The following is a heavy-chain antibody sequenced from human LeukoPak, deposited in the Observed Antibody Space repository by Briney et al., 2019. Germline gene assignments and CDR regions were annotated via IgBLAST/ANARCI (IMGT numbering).Heavy chain of an antibody. CDR1: GYTFTGYY. CDR3: AREWELNGGPAFDI. CDR2: ISYDGSNK. V-gene: IGHV3-30-3*01. J-gene: IGHJ3*02. Sequence: SCKASGYTFTGYYMHWVRQAPGKGLEWVAVISYDGSNKYYADSVKGRFTISRDNSKNTLYLQMNSLRAEDTAVYYCAREWELNGGPAFDIWGQGTMVTVSS. D-gene: IGHD1-26*01.